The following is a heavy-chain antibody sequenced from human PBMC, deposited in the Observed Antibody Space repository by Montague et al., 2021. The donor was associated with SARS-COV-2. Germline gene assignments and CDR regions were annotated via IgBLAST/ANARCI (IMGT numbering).Heavy chain of an antibody. CDR1: GGSLSNYY. V-gene: IGHV4-59*12. CDR3: ARGDYCVDNKCYSGAWRS. J-gene: IGHJ5*02. CDR2: VFYSRDT. D-gene: IGHD2-15*01. Sequence: SETLSLTCSISGGSLSNYYWTWIRQSPGGSLEWIGYVFYSRDTSYNPSLRSQVAIALDTSNNHLSLKPTSVTGADTATYFCARGDYCVDNKCYSGAWRSWGRGIRVAVSS.